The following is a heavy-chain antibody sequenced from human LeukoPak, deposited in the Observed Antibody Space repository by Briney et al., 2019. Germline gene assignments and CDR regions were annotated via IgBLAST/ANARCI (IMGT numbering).Heavy chain of an antibody. CDR1: GFTFSSYS. D-gene: IGHD3-22*01. CDR3: ARDFEYYYDSSGYYPFDY. CDR2: ISSSSSYI. Sequence: PGGSLRLSCAASGFTFSSYSMNWVRQAPGKGLEWVSSISSSSSYIYYADSVKGRFTISRDNAKNSLYLQMNSLRAEDTAVYYCARDFEYYYDSSGYYPFDYWGQGTLVTVSS. J-gene: IGHJ4*02. V-gene: IGHV3-21*01.